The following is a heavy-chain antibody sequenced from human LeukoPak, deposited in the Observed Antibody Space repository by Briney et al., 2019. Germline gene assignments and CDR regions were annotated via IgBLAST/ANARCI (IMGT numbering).Heavy chain of an antibody. Sequence: PSETLSLTCTVSGGSISSYYWSWIRQPAGKGLEWIGRIYTSGSTNYNPSLKSRVTMSVDTSKNQFSLKLSSVTAADAAVYYCALADYYDSSGSPFDYWGQGTLVTASS. CDR1: GGSISSYY. V-gene: IGHV4-4*07. CDR2: IYTSGST. J-gene: IGHJ4*02. CDR3: ALADYYDSSGSPFDY. D-gene: IGHD3-22*01.